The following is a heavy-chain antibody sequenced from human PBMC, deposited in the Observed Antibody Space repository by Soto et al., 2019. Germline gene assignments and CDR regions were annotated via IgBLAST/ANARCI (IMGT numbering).Heavy chain of an antibody. CDR2: ISGSAGTT. CDR3: ARDGQGHCTRDNCYDISDK. D-gene: IGHD1-20*01. Sequence: RLSCAASGFTFSSYAMSWVRQAPGKGLEWVSAISGSAGTTYYADSVKGRFTVSRDNSRKTLYLDMNSLRVEDTAVYYCARDGQGHCTRDNCYDISDKWGPGTLVTVYS. J-gene: IGHJ4*02. CDR1: GFTFSSYA. V-gene: IGHV3-23*01.